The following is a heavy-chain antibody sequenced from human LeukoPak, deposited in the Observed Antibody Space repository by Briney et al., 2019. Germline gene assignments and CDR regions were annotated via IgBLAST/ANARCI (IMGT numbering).Heavy chain of an antibody. CDR3: AKSGGYGLIDY. CDR2: IYTSGST. V-gene: IGHV4-61*02. D-gene: IGHD1-26*01. Sequence: SETLSLACTVSGGSISSGSYYWSWLRQPAGKGLGWIGRIYTSGSTNYNPSLKSRVTISVDTSKNQFSLKLSSVTAADTAMYYCAKSGGYGLIDYWGQGTRVTVSS. J-gene: IGHJ4*02. CDR1: GGSISSGSYY.